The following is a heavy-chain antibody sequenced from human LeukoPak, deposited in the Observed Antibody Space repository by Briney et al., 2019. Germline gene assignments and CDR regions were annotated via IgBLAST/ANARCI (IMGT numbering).Heavy chain of an antibody. CDR3: AHSQDIVGATQLDY. Sequence: SGPTLVNPPQTLTLTCTFSGFSLSTRGVGVGWIPQPPGKALEWLALIYWDDDKRYSPSLKSRLTITKDTSKTQMVLTMTNMDAVDTATYYCAHSQDIVGATQLDYWGQGTLVTVSS. CDR2: IYWDDDK. V-gene: IGHV2-5*02. CDR1: GFSLSTRGVG. D-gene: IGHD1-26*01. J-gene: IGHJ4*02.